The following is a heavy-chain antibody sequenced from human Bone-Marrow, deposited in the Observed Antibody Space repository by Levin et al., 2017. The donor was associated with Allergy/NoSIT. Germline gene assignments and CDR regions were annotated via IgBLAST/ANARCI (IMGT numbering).Heavy chain of an antibody. CDR1: FSGYY. V-gene: IGHV1-2*06. CDR3: AREPYYLYYMDV. CDR2: INPHNGDT. Sequence: ASVKVSRKASFSGYYIHWVRQAPGQGLEWMGRINPHNGDTIYAREFQGRVNMTRDTSISTANLELTRLTSDDTTVYYYAREPYYLYYMDVWGEGTTVAVSS. J-gene: IGHJ6*03.